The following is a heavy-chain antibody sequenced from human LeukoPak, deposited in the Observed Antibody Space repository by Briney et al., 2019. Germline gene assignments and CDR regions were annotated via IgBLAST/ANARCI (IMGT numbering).Heavy chain of an antibody. J-gene: IGHJ5*02. Sequence: GASVKVSCKASGYTFTSYGISWVRQAPGQGLEWMGWISAYNGNTNYAQKLQGRVTMTTDTSTSTAYMELRSLRSDDTAVYYCARDQWFGESLGWFDPWGRGTLVTVSS. CDR3: ARDQWFGESLGWFDP. CDR2: ISAYNGNT. CDR1: GYTFTSYG. D-gene: IGHD3-10*01. V-gene: IGHV1-18*01.